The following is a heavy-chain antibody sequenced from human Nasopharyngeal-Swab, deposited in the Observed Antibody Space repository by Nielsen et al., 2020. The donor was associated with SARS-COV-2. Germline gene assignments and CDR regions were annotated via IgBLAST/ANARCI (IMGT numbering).Heavy chain of an antibody. J-gene: IGHJ3*02. CDR1: GGSISSYY. Sequence: SETLSLTCTVSGGSISSYYWSWIRQSPGKGLEWIGYIYYSGSTNYNPSLKSRVTISVDTSKNQFSLKLSSVTAADMAVYYCARDGGQWAFDIWGQGTMVTVSS. CDR2: IYYSGST. V-gene: IGHV4-59*13. D-gene: IGHD6-19*01. CDR3: ARDGGQWAFDI.